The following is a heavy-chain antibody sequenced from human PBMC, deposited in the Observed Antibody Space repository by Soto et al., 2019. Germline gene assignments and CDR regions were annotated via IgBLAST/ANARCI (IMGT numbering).Heavy chain of an antibody. CDR3: ARHSDFWSGYYLGY. D-gene: IGHD3-3*01. Sequence: QVQLQESGPGLVKPSETLSLTCTVSGGSISSYYWSWIRQPPGKGLEWIGYIYYSGSTNYNPSLKRRGTISVNTSKNPFSLKLSSVTAADTAVYYGARHSDFWSGYYLGYWGQGTLVTVSS. CDR1: GGSISSYY. J-gene: IGHJ4*02. V-gene: IGHV4-59*08. CDR2: IYYSGST.